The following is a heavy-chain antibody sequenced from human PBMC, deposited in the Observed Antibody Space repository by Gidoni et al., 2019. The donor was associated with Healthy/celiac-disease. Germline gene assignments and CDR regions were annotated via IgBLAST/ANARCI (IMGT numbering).Heavy chain of an antibody. V-gene: IGHV2-70*04. D-gene: IGHD3-10*01. CDR3: ARTYYYGSGVGETFDP. J-gene: IGHJ5*02. Sequence: QVTLKESGPALVKPTQTLTLTCTFSGFSLSTSGMRVRWIRQPPGKALEWLARIDWDDDKFYSTSLKTRLTISKDTSKNKVVLTMTNMDPVDTATYYCARTYYYGSGVGETFDPWGQGTLVTVSS. CDR1: GFSLSTSGMR. CDR2: IDWDDDK.